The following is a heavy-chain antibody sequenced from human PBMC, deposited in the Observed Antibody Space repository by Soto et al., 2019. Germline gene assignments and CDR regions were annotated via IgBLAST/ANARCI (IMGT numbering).Heavy chain of an antibody. CDR1: GDSITAGGHY. Sequence: SETLSLTCTVSGDSITAGGHYWARIRQHPEKGLEWLGYIHYSGSTYYNPSLKSRVTISVDTSKNQFSLKLSSVTAADTAVYYCARVPDGNWFDPWGQGTLVTVSS. J-gene: IGHJ5*02. CDR3: ARVPDGNWFDP. CDR2: IHYSGST. V-gene: IGHV4-31*03.